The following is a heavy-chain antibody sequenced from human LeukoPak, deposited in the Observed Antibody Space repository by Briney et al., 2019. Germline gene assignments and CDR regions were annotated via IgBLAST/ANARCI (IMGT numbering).Heavy chain of an antibody. CDR2: NSDGSST. D-gene: IGHD6-19*01. Sequence: PGGSLRLSCAASGFTFSSYWMNWVRQAPGKGLVWVSRNSDGSSTSYADSVKGRFTISRDNAKNTLYLQMNSLRAEDTAVYYCARRGAVAGAFDIWGQGTMVTVSS. V-gene: IGHV3-74*01. CDR3: ARRGAVAGAFDI. J-gene: IGHJ3*02. CDR1: GFTFSSYW.